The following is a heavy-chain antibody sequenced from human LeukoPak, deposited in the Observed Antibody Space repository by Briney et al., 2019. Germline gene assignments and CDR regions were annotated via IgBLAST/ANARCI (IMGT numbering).Heavy chain of an antibody. CDR2: ISYGGNT. D-gene: IGHD5-12*01. J-gene: IGHJ4*02. CDR3: ARAPVATPSEFDY. V-gene: IGHV4-31*03. Sequence: SETLSLTCTVSGGSISSGGYWWSWIRQHPGKGPEWIGYISYGGNTYYNPSLKSRVAISADTAKNQFSLKLSSTTAADTAVYYCARAPVATPSEFDYWGQGTLVTVSS. CDR1: GGSISSGGYW.